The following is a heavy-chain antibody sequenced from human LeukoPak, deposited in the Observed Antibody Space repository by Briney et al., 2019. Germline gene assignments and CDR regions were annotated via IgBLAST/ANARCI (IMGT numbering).Heavy chain of an antibody. CDR1: GGSISNSIYY. D-gene: IGHD5-18*01. CDR3: ARGRLGHSFKPYDI. J-gene: IGHJ3*02. CDR2: IYYSGST. V-gene: IGHV4-39*01. Sequence: SETLSLTCTVSGGSISNSIYYWGWIRQPPGKGLEWIGSIYYSGSTYYNPSLKSRVTISVDTSKNQFSLKLSSVTAADTAVYYCARGRLGHSFKPYDIWGQGTMVTVSP.